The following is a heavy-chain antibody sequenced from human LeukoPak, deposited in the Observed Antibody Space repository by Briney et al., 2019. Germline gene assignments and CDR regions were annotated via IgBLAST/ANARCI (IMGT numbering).Heavy chain of an antibody. CDR2: IYYSGST. Sequence: PSETLSLTCTVSGGSISSSSYYWGWIRQPPGKGLEWIGSIYYSGSTYYNPSLKSRVTISVDTSKNQFSLKLSSVTAADTAVYYCAGQNYYDSSGYHYYYGMDVWGQGTTVTVSS. V-gene: IGHV4-39*01. J-gene: IGHJ6*02. CDR3: AGQNYYDSSGYHYYYGMDV. CDR1: GGSISSSSYY. D-gene: IGHD3-22*01.